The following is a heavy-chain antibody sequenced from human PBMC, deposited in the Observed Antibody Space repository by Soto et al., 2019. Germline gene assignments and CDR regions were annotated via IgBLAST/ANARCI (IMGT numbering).Heavy chain of an antibody. Sequence: QVQLVESGGGVVQPGKSLRLSCATSGFTFRSYGMHWVRQAPGKGLECLAVISNDGTKKFFADSVKGRLTLSRDNARNTLYLQINSLRAEDTAVYFCGKDTLDCSGGDCPLFYYYGMDVWGQGTTVTVSS. CDR3: GKDTLDCSGGDCPLFYYYGMDV. D-gene: IGHD2-15*01. J-gene: IGHJ6*02. V-gene: IGHV3-30*18. CDR2: ISNDGTKK. CDR1: GFTFRSYG.